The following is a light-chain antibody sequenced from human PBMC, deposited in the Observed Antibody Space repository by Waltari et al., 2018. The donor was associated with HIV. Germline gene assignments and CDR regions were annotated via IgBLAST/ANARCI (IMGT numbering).Light chain of an antibody. Sequence: QSALTQPASVSGSPGQSITISCTGTSSDIGGYDYVSWYQQHPGKAPKLLIYGVSSRPSGVSNRFPGSRAGNTASLTISGLQADDEAHYYCSAYTTYSPLAVFGGGTKLTVL. V-gene: IGLV2-14*01. J-gene: IGLJ2*01. CDR3: SAYTTYSPLAV. CDR1: SSDIGGYDY. CDR2: GVS.